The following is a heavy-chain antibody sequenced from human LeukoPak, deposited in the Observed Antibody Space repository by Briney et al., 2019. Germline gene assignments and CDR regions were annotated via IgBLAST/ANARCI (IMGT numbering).Heavy chain of an antibody. J-gene: IGHJ4*02. CDR3: ARGDDSSGQGY. Sequence: SETLSLTCTVSGVSMSGYYWSWTRQPAGKGLEWIGRIHTSGSTNYNPSLKSRVTMSVDTSKNQFSLKLSSVTAADTAVYYCARGDDSSGQGYWGQGTLVTVSS. D-gene: IGHD3-22*01. V-gene: IGHV4-4*07. CDR1: GVSMSGYY. CDR2: IHTSGST.